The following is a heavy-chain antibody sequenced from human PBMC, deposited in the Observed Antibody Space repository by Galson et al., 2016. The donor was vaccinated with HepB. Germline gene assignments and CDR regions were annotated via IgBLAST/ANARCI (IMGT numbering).Heavy chain of an antibody. J-gene: IGHJ3*02. CDR1: GFTFISHG. V-gene: IGHV3-30*03. D-gene: IGHD3-10*01. CDR3: ATRGGSIDAFEI. CDR2: ISHDGGNT. Sequence: SLRLSCAASGFTFISHGMHWVRQAPGKGLEWLAVISHDGGNTYYADSVRGRFTISRDNSRNTVYLQVNSLRAEDTAVYYCATRGGSIDAFEIWGQGTMVIVSS.